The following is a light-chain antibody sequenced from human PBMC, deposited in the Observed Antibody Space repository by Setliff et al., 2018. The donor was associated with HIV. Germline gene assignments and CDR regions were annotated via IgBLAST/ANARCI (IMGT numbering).Light chain of an antibody. CDR1: RSDVGADIY. Sequence: QSVLTQPASVSGSPGQSITISCTGTRSDVGADIYVSWYQHHPGKAPKLMIYQATKRPSGVSNRFSGSKSGNTASLTISGLQAEDEADYYCCSNTGSNTYVFGTGTKVTVL. J-gene: IGLJ1*01. V-gene: IGLV2-23*01. CDR2: QAT. CDR3: CSNTGSNTYV.